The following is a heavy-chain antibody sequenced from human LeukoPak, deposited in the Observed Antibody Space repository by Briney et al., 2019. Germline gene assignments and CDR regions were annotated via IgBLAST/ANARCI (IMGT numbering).Heavy chain of an antibody. Sequence: PSETLSLTCTVSGGSISSGGYLWSWLRQNTGKGVEWVGYIYHGGNTYYNPSRKSRVTISAETSKNQFSLKLSSVTAADTAVYYCARVRYYGSGEEIDLWGQGTLVTVSS. D-gene: IGHD3-10*01. CDR1: GGSISSGGYL. CDR3: ARVRYYGSGEEIDL. CDR2: IYHGGNT. V-gene: IGHV4-31*03. J-gene: IGHJ5*02.